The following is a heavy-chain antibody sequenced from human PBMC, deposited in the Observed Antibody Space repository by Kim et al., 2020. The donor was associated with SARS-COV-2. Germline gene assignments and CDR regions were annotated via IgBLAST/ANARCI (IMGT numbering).Heavy chain of an antibody. J-gene: IGHJ5*02. Sequence: SETLSLTCAVYGGSFSGYYWSWIRQPPGKGLEWIGEINHSGSTNYNPSLKSRVTISVDTSKNQFSLKLSSVTAADAAVYYCARGPGGARNWFDTWGQRTLV. CDR2: INHSGST. D-gene: IGHD2-8*02. CDR1: GGSFSGYY. CDR3: ARGPGGARNWFDT. V-gene: IGHV4-34*01.